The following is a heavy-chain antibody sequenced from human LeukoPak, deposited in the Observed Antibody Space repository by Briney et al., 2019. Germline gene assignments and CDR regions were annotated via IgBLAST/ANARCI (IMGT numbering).Heavy chain of an antibody. CDR2: ISGDGGST. D-gene: IGHD1/OR15-1a*01. J-gene: IGHJ4*02. V-gene: IGHV3-43*02. CDR1: GFTFDDYA. CDR3: AKVQFGYEGRNRDFPY. Sequence: GGSLRLSCAASGFTFDDYAMHWVRQAPGKGLEWVSLISGDGGSTYYADSVKGRFTISRDNSKNSLYLQMNSLRTEDTALYYCAKVQFGYEGRNRDFPYWGQGTLVTVSS.